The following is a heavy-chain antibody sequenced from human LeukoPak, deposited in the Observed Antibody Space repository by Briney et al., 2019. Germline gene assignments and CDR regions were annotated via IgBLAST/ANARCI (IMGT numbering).Heavy chain of an antibody. V-gene: IGHV4-34*01. CDR3: ARHRTKANRITMVRGVIITGAFDI. D-gene: IGHD3-10*01. J-gene: IGHJ3*02. CDR2: INHSGST. Sequence: PSETLSLTCAVYGVSFSGYYWSWIRQPPGKGLEWIGEINHSGSTNYNPSLKSRVTISVETSKKQFSLKLRAVAAADTGVDYCARHRTKANRITMVRGVIITGAFDIWGQGTMVTVSS. CDR1: GVSFSGYY.